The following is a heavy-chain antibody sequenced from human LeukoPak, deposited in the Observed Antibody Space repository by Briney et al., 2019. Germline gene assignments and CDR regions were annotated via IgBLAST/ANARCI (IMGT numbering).Heavy chain of an antibody. D-gene: IGHD3-22*01. V-gene: IGHV4-59*01. CDR1: GGSISIYY. CDR2: IYNSGST. Sequence: PSETLSLTCTVSGGSISIYYWSWVRQPPGKGLEWIGYIYNSGSTNYNPSLKSRVTISVDTSKNQFSLKLSSVTAADTAVYYCARDLGYYDSSGYFGTDAFDIWGQGTMVTVSS. J-gene: IGHJ3*02. CDR3: ARDLGYYDSSGYFGTDAFDI.